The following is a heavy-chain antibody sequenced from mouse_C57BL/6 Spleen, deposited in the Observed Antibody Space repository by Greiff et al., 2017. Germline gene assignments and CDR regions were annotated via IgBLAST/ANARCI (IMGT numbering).Heavy chain of an antibody. V-gene: IGHV2-2*01. Sequence: VKLMESGPGLVQPSQSLSITCTVSGFSLTSYGVHWVRQSPGKGLEWLGVIWSGGSTDYNAAFISRLSISKDNSKSQVFFKMNRLQADDTAIYYCARNAYSYYYAMDYWGQGTSVTVSS. D-gene: IGHD2-12*01. CDR3: ARNAYSYYYAMDY. J-gene: IGHJ4*01. CDR2: IWSGGST. CDR1: GFSLTSYG.